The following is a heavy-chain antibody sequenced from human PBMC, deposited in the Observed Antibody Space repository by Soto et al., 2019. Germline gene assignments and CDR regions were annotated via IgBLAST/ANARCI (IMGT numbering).Heavy chain of an antibody. D-gene: IGHD2-15*01. CDR2: MSYDESKK. V-gene: IGHV3-30*18. CDR1: GFRLSSYA. J-gene: IGHJ4*02. CDR3: AKDRRDGDFMHILVVDF. Sequence: QVRLVESGGGVVQLGGSLRLSCATSGFRLSSYAMHWVRQAPGKGLEWVALMSYDESKKYYADSVKGRFTISRDTSKNTLVLEMNNLRVEDTAVYYCAKDRRDGDFMHILVVDFWGQGALVTVSS.